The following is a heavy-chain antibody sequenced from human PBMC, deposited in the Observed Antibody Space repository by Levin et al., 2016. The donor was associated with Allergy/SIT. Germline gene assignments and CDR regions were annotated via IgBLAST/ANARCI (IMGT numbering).Heavy chain of an antibody. D-gene: IGHD1-1*01. V-gene: IGHV3-23*01. Sequence: GESLKISCVVSGFTFRSYAMTWVRQAPGKGLEWVSSISYSGDSTYYADSVKGRFTISRDNSESTLYLQMNSLRAGDTALYYCARVSQDLDPEPFDYWGQGTLVTVPS. CDR2: ISYSGDST. CDR3: ARVSQDLDPEPFDY. J-gene: IGHJ4*01. CDR1: GFTFRSYA.